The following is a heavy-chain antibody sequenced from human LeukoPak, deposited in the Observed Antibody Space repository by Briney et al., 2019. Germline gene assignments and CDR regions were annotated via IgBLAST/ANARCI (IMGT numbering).Heavy chain of an antibody. Sequence: SETLSLTCTVSGYSISSGYYWGWIRQPPGKGLEWIGEIYHSGSTIYNPSLKSRVSISVDKSQNRFSLKLSSVTAADTAIYFCTRGEGDLDPWGQGTLVTVSS. CDR3: TRGEGDLDP. J-gene: IGHJ5*02. V-gene: IGHV4-38-2*02. CDR1: GYSISSGYY. D-gene: IGHD2-21*02. CDR2: IYHSGST.